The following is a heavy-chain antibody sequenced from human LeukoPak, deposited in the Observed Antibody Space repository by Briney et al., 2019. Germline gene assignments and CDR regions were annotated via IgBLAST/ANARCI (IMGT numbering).Heavy chain of an antibody. Sequence: HPGGSLRLSCAASGFTFSSYSMSWVRQAPGKGLEWVSTISGRGDSTYYADSVKGRFTISRDNSKNTLDLQMNSLRAEDSAIYYCAKPRYGTTPNYFDYWGQGTLVTVSS. V-gene: IGHV3-23*01. J-gene: IGHJ4*02. D-gene: IGHD5-18*01. CDR2: ISGRGDST. CDR1: GFTFSSYS. CDR3: AKPRYGTTPNYFDY.